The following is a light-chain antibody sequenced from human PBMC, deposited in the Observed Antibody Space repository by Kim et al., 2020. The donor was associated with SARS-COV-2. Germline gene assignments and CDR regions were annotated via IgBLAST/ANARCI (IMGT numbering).Light chain of an antibody. CDR2: YDS. Sequence: SYELTQPPSVSVAPEKTARITCGGNNIGGKGVHWYQQKPGQAPVVVIYYDSDRPSGIPERFSGSSSGNTATLTINRVEAGDEADYYCQVWDSSSDHVVFGGGTKLTVL. J-gene: IGLJ3*02. CDR3: QVWDSSSDHVV. V-gene: IGLV3-21*04. CDR1: NIGGKG.